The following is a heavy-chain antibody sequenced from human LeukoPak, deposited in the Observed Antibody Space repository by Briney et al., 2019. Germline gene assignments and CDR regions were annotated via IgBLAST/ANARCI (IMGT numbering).Heavy chain of an antibody. CDR3: ARRSYDLWSGYYPPGDYYYYGMDV. CDR1: GFTFSSYA. D-gene: IGHD3-3*01. CDR2: ISGSGGST. J-gene: IGHJ6*02. V-gene: IGHV3-23*01. Sequence: PGGSLRLSCAASGFTFSSYAMSWVRQAPGKGLEWVSAISGSGGSTYYADSVKGRFTISRDNSKNTLYLQMNSLRAEDTAVYYCARRSYDLWSGYYPPGDYYYYGMDVWGQGTTVTVSS.